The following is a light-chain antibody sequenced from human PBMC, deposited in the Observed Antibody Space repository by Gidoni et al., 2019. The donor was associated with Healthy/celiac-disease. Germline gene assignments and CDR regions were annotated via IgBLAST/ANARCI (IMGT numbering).Light chain of an antibody. CDR2: KDS. Sequence: YELTQPPSVSVSAGQTARITCSGDALPKQYAYWYQQKPGQAPVLVIYKDSERPSGIPARFSGSSSGTTVTLTISVVQAEDEADYYCQSADSSGTYVVFGGGTKLTVL. CDR3: QSADSSGTYVV. CDR1: ALPKQY. J-gene: IGLJ2*01. V-gene: IGLV3-25*03.